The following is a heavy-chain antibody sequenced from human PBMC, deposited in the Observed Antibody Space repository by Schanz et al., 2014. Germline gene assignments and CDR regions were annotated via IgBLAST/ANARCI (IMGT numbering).Heavy chain of an antibody. CDR3: ARDGEAAAGCDY. CDR1: GYTFTSYY. D-gene: IGHD6-13*01. V-gene: IGHV1-46*03. Sequence: QVQLVQSGAEVKKPGASVKVSCKASGYTFTSYYMHWVRQAPGQGLEWMVIINPSGGSTSYAQKLQGRVTMTRDTSTSTVYMELSSLRSEDTAVYYCARDGEAAAGCDYWGQGSLVTGSS. CDR2: INPSGGST. J-gene: IGHJ4*02.